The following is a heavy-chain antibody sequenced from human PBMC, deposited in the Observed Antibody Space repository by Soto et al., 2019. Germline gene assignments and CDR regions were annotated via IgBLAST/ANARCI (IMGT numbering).Heavy chain of an antibody. V-gene: IGHV3-7*01. CDR2: IKQDGSEK. Sequence: GGSLRLSCAASGFTFSSYWMSWVRQAPGKGLEWVTNIKQDGSEKYYVDSVKGRFTISRDNAKNSLYLRMNSLRAEDTAVYYCARGTTFAYYYYYYMDVWGKGTTVTVSS. CDR3: ARGTTFAYYYYYYMDV. J-gene: IGHJ6*03. CDR1: GFTFSSYW. D-gene: IGHD1-1*01.